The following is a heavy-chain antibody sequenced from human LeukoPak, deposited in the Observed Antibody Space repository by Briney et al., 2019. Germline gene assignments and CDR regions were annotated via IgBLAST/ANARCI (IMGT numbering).Heavy chain of an antibody. CDR2: IYSGGST. Sequence: GGSLRLSCAASGFIFSSNYMSWVRQAPGKGLEWVSAIYSGGSTYYADSVKGRFTISRDNSKNTLYLRMNSLRAEDTAMYYCARDLASSGGYWGQGTRVTVSS. J-gene: IGHJ4*02. CDR3: ARDLASSGGY. D-gene: IGHD3-10*01. V-gene: IGHV3-53*01. CDR1: GFIFSSNY.